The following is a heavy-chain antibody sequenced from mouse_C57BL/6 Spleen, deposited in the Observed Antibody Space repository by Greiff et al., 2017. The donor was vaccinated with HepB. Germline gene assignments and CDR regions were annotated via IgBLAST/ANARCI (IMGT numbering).Heavy chain of an antibody. CDR1: GYTFTSYW. V-gene: IGHV1-72*01. CDR2: IDPNSGGT. D-gene: IGHD2-3*01. J-gene: IGHJ1*03. CDR3: ARHGCYEYFDV. Sequence: QVQLQQPGPELVKPGASVKMSCKASGYTFTSYWMHWVKQRHGRGLEWIGSIDPNSGGTKYNEKFKSKATLTVDKPSSTAYMELSSLTSEDSAVYYCARHGCYEYFDVWGTGTTVTVSS.